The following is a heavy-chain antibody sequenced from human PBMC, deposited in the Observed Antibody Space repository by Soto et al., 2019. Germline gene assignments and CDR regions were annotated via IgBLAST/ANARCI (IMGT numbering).Heavy chain of an antibody. J-gene: IGHJ6*02. CDR1: GFTFSSYG. D-gene: IGHD2-2*01. V-gene: IGHV3-33*01. CDR2: IWYDGRKQ. Sequence: PGGSLRLSCVSSGFTFSSYGMHWVRQAPGKGLEWVAVIWYDGRKQYYADSVKGRLTISRDNSKNTLYLEMNSLRAEDTAVYYCARTARTRLDVWGQGTTVTVSS. CDR3: ARTARTRLDV.